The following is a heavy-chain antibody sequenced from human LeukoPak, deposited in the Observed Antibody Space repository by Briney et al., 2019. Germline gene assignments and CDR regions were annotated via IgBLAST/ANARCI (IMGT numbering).Heavy chain of an antibody. CDR3: ARRGDGGRSFDY. J-gene: IGHJ4*02. CDR1: GFTVSSNY. CDR2: IYSGGST. V-gene: IGHV3-53*01. Sequence: GGSLRLSCAASGFTVSSNYMSWVRQAPGKGLEWVSVIYSGGSTYYADSVKGRFTISRDNSKNTLYLQMNSLRAKDTAVYYCARRGDGGRSFDYWGQGTLVTVSS. D-gene: IGHD4-23*01.